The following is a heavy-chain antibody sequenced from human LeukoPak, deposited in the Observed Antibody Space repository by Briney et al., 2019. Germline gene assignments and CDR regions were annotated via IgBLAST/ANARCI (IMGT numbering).Heavy chain of an antibody. CDR3: ARDVEMATIKVGLYYFDY. D-gene: IGHD5-24*01. Sequence: SVKVSCKASGGTFSSYAISWVRQAAGQGLEWMGRIIPILGIANYAQKFQGRVTITADKSTSTAYMELSSLRSEDTAVYCCARDVEMATIKVGLYYFDYWGQGTLVTVSS. CDR2: IIPILGIA. J-gene: IGHJ4*02. V-gene: IGHV1-69*04. CDR1: GGTFSSYA.